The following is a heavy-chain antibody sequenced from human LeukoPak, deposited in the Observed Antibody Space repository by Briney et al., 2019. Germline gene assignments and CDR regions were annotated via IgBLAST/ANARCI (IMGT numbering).Heavy chain of an antibody. CDR3: ARLFGYYYGSGSPNFDY. Sequence: SETLSLTCTVSGYSISSGYYWSWIRQPPGKGLEWIGEINHSGSTNYNPSLKSRVTISVDTSKNQFSLKLSSVTAADTAVYYCARLFGYYYGSGSPNFDYWGQGTLVTVSS. D-gene: IGHD3-10*01. CDR2: INHSGST. V-gene: IGHV4-38-2*02. CDR1: GYSISSGYY. J-gene: IGHJ4*02.